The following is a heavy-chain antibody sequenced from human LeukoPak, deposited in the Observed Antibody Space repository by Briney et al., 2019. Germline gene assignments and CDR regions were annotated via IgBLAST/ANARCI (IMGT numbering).Heavy chain of an antibody. CDR2: INQDGGVI. CDR1: GFTFSRFW. J-gene: IGHJ4*02. CDR3: ARAHSSTWSPHFDN. V-gene: IGHV3-7*05. Sequence: GGSLRLSCAASGFTFSRFWMSWVRQAPGRGLEWVANINQDGGVIYYVDSVKGRFAVSRDNTKSALSLQMNSLRVADTAVYFCARAHSSTWSPHFDNWGQGMLVTVSS. D-gene: IGHD6-13*01.